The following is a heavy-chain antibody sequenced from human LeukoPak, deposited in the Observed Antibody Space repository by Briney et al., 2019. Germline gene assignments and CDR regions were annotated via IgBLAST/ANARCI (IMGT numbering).Heavy chain of an antibody. V-gene: IGHV7-4-1*02. J-gene: IGHJ5*02. CDR1: GYTFTSYA. D-gene: IGHD3-3*01. CDR3: ARVIDFWARNWFDP. CDR2: INTNTGNS. Sequence: GASVKVSCKASGYTFTSYAMNWVRQAPGQGLEWMGWINTNTGNSTYAQGFTGRFVFSLDTSVSTAYLQISSLKAEDTAVYYCARVIDFWARNWFDPWGQGTLVTVSS.